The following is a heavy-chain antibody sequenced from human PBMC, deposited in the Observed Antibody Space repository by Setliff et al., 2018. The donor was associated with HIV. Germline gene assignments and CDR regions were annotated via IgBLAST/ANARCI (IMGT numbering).Heavy chain of an antibody. V-gene: IGHV3-21*06. J-gene: IGHJ6*03. CDR1: GFTFEDYG. Sequence: GGSLRLSCAVSGFTFEDYGMSWVRQAPGKGLEWVSSISSSSSYIFYTDSVNGRFTISRDNAKNSLYLQMNSLRAEDTAVYYCATYGYSSGWSWTNYYMDVWGKGTTVTVSS. D-gene: IGHD6-19*01. CDR3: ATYGYSSGWSWTNYYMDV. CDR2: ISSSSSYI.